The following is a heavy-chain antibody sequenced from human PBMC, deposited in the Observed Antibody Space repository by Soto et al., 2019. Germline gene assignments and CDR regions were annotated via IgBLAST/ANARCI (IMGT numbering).Heavy chain of an antibody. CDR1: GFTFSRYA. CDR2: ISYDGSNK. D-gene: IGHD1-7*01. Sequence: QVQLVESGGGVVQPGRSLRLSCAASGFTFSRYAMHWVRQAPGKGMERVAVISYDGSNKYYAESVKGRFTISRDNSKNTLYLQMNSLRAEDTDVYYCAIADLELSGGDAFDIWCQGRMFTVSS. J-gene: IGHJ3*02. CDR3: AIADLELSGGDAFDI. V-gene: IGHV3-30-3*01.